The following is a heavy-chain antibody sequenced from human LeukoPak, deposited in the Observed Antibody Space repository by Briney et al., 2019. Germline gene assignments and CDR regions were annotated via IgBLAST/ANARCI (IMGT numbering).Heavy chain of an antibody. D-gene: IGHD3-22*01. Sequence: GGSQRLSCAASEFTVSSNYMSWVRQAPGKGLEWVSVIYSGGSTYYADSVKGRFTISRDNSKNTLYLQMHSLRAEDTAVYYCAREHYDRSGYDYWGQGTLVTVSS. CDR3: AREHYDRSGYDY. CDR1: EFTVSSNY. V-gene: IGHV3-53*01. CDR2: IYSGGST. J-gene: IGHJ4*02.